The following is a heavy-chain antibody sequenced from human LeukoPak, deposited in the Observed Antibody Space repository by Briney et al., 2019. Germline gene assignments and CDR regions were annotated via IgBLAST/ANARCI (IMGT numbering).Heavy chain of an antibody. CDR1: GFTFDDYG. V-gene: IGHV3-20*04. CDR3: ARAPLGYYFDY. CDR2: INWNGGST. Sequence: GGSLRLSCAASGFTFDDYGMSWVRQAPGKGLEWVSGINWNGGSTGYADSVKGRFTISIDNAKNSLYLQMNSLRAEDTALYYCARAPLGYYFDYWGQGTLVTVSS. J-gene: IGHJ4*02. D-gene: IGHD3-3*02.